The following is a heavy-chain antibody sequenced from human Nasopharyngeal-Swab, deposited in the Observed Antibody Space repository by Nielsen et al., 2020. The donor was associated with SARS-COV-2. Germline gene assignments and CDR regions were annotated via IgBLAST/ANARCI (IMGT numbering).Heavy chain of an antibody. CDR3: ARDLGVIVVAEDHAFDI. CDR2: ISSSGSTI. J-gene: IGHJ3*02. V-gene: IGHV3-11*04. Sequence: GESLKISCAASGFTFSDHYMSWIRQAPGKGLEWVSYISSSGSTIYYADSVKGRFTISRDNAKNSLYLQMNSLRAEDTAVYYCARDLGVIVVAEDHAFDIWGQGTMVTVSS. CDR1: GFTFSDHY. D-gene: IGHD3-22*01.